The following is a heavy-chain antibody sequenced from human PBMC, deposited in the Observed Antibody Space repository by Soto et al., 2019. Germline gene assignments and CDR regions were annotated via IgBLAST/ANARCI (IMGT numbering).Heavy chain of an antibody. CDR2: ISYDGTNK. Sequence: QVHLVESGGGVVQPGRSLRLSCAASGFTFRSYAMDWVRQAPGKGLEWVAVISYDGTNKYYADSVKGRFSISRDNSKNTLSLQMNSLRAEDTAVYYCARGDSNSWSDYWGQGTLVTVSS. CDR3: ARGDSNSWSDY. CDR1: GFTFRSYA. J-gene: IGHJ4*02. V-gene: IGHV3-30*01. D-gene: IGHD6-13*01.